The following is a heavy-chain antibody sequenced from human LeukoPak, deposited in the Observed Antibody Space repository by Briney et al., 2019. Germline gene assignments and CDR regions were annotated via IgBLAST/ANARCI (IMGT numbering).Heavy chain of an antibody. CDR2: IRYDGSNK. CDR1: GFTFSSYG. J-gene: IGHJ4*02. Sequence: PGGSLRLSCAASGFTFSSYGMHWVRQAPGKGLEWVAFIRYDGSNKYYADSVKGRFTISRDNSKNTLYLQMNSLRAEDTAVYYCAKDIYRSMAAAGTVDYWGQGTLVTVSS. D-gene: IGHD6-13*01. V-gene: IGHV3-30*02. CDR3: AKDIYRSMAAAGTVDY.